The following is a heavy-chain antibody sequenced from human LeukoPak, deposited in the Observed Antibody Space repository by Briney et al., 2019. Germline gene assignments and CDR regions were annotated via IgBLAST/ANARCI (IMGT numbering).Heavy chain of an antibody. Sequence: PGGSLRLSCAASGFTFSSYAMSWVRQAPGKGLEWVSAISGSGTSISDSGTYYADSMKGRFTISRDNSKNTLYLQMNSLRAEDTGVYDCGKHGYSSGWPQVRFDYWGQGTLVTVSS. CDR3: GKHGYSSGWPQVRFDY. J-gene: IGHJ4*02. CDR1: GFTFSSYA. CDR2: ISGSGTSISDSGT. V-gene: IGHV3-23*01. D-gene: IGHD6-19*01.